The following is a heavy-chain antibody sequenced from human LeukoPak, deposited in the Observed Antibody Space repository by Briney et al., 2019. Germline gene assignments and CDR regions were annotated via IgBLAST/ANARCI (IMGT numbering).Heavy chain of an antibody. CDR2: IYYSGST. Sequence: PSETLSLTCTVSGGSISSSSYYWGWIRQPPGKGLEWIGSIYYSGSTYYNPSLKSRVTISVDTSKNQFSLKLSSVTAADTAVYYCARLLVVTMVRGVVHPFDYWGQGTLVTVSS. CDR1: GGSISSSSYY. J-gene: IGHJ4*02. D-gene: IGHD3-10*01. V-gene: IGHV4-39*01. CDR3: ARLLVVTMVRGVVHPFDY.